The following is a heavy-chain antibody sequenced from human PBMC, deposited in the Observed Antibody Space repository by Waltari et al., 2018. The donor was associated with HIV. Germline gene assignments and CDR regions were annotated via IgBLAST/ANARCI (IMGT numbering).Heavy chain of an antibody. CDR2: VSWNSGAI. V-gene: IGHV3-9*01. J-gene: IGHJ6*02. Sequence: EVLLVESGGGLVQPGRSLRLSCAASGFTFDDYAMHWVRQVPGKGLEWVSGVSWNSGAIGYVDSVKGRFTTSRDNARNSLYLQMNSLRPEDTAFYYCAKDIGGYCTTTTCARGQGGLDVWGQGTTVTVSS. CDR1: GFTFDDYA. D-gene: IGHD2-2*01. CDR3: AKDIGGYCTTTTCARGQGGLDV.